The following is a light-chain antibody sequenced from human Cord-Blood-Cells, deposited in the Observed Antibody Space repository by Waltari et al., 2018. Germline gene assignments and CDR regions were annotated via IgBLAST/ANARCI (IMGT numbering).Light chain of an antibody. Sequence: DIQMTQSPSTLSASVGDRVTITCRASQSISSWLAWYQQKPGKAPKLLSYKASSLESGVPSRFSGSGSGTEYTITISSLQPDDFATYYCQQYNSYPFTFGPGTKVDIK. V-gene: IGKV1-5*03. CDR3: QQYNSYPFT. J-gene: IGKJ3*01. CDR1: QSISSW. CDR2: KAS.